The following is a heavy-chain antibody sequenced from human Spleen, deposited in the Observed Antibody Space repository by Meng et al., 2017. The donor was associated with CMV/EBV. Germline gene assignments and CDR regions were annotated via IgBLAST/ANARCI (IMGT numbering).Heavy chain of an antibody. CDR3: ARDSITGSDY. CDR2: IIPILGIA. V-gene: IGHV1-69*04. D-gene: IGHD1-20*01. CDR1: GGTFSSYT. J-gene: IGHJ4*02. Sequence: KVSCKAYGGTFSSYTISWVRQAPGQGLEWMGRIIPILGIANYAQKFQGRVTITADKSTSTAYMELSSLRSEDTAVYYCARDSITGSDYWGQGTLVTVSS.